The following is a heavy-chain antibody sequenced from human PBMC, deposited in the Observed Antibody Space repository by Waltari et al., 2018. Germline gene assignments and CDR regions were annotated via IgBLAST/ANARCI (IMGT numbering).Heavy chain of an antibody. CDR3: ARTSSTMIVEDY. V-gene: IGHV3-21*01. D-gene: IGHD3-22*01. CDR2: ISSSSSYI. CDR1: GFTFSSYS. J-gene: IGHJ4*02. Sequence: EVQLVESGGGLVKPGGSLRLSCAASGFTFSSYSMNWVRQAPGKGLEWVSSISSSSSYIYYADSVKGRFTISRDNAKNSLYLQMNSLRAEDTAVYYCARTSSTMIVEDYWGQGTLVTVSS.